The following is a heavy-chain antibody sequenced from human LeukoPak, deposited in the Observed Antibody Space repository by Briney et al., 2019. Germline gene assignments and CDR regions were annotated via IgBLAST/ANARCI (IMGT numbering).Heavy chain of an antibody. J-gene: IGHJ4*02. D-gene: IGHD6-13*01. CDR3: ARDRAADPWGYFDY. CDR2: ISYDGSNI. V-gene: IGHV3-30-3*01. CDR1: GFTFSSYA. Sequence: GGSLRLSCAASGFTFSSYAMHWVRQAPGKGLEWVALISYDGSNIQYADSVKGRFTISRDNSKNTLYLQMNTLRTEDTALYYCARDRAADPWGYFDYWGQGTLVTVSS.